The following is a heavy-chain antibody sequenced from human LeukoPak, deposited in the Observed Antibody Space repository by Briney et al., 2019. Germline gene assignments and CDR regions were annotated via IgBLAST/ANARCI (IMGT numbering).Heavy chain of an antibody. J-gene: IGHJ4*02. D-gene: IGHD1-26*01. CDR3: AKSGRKYYPVLGLDF. V-gene: IGHV3-74*01. CDR1: GFSLSGYW. CDR2: NNGDGSTT. Sequence: GGSLRLSCVASGFSLSGYWMYWVRQAPGKGLMYISRNNGDGSTTNYADVVKGRFTMSSDSAKKSLYLQMDSLRVEDTAFYYCAKSGRKYYPVLGLDFWGQGALVTVSS.